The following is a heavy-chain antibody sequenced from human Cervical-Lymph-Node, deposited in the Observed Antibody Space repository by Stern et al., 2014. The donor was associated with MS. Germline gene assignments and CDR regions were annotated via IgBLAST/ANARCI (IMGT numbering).Heavy chain of an antibody. CDR1: GGTFRSYA. CDR3: ARIGSGGYSGYDHDY. Sequence: QLVQSGAEVKKPGSSVKVSCKASGGTFRSYAISWVRQAPGQGLEWMGGIIPIFGTANYAPKFQGRVTITADESTRPAYMELRSLRSEDTAVYYCARIGSGGYSGYDHDYWGQGTLVTVSS. V-gene: IGHV1-69*01. D-gene: IGHD5-12*01. CDR2: IIPIFGTA. J-gene: IGHJ4*02.